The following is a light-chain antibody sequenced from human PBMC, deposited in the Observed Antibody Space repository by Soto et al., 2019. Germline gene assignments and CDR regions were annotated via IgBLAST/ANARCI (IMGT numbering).Light chain of an antibody. V-gene: IGKV1-5*03. J-gene: IGKJ1*01. CDR3: QQYNSYSPWT. Sequence: DIQMTQSPSTLSASVGDRVTITCRASQSISSWLAWYQQKPGKAPKLLIYKASSLESGVPSRFSGSGSGTEFTLTISSLQPDDFSPYYCQQYNSYSPWTLGQGTKVEIK. CDR2: KAS. CDR1: QSISSW.